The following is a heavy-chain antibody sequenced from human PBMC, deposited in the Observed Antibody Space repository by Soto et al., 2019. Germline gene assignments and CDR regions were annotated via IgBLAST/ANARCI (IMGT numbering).Heavy chain of an antibody. J-gene: IGHJ4*02. D-gene: IGHD3-22*01. CDR2: IYYSGST. Sequence: PSETLSLTCSVSGGSISRGDYYYCWIRQPPGKGLEWIGYIYYSGSTYYNPSLKSRVTISVDTSKNQFSLKLSSVTAADTAVYYCARSNYYDSSGYYPPFDYWGQGNLVTV. CDR3: ARSNYYDSSGYYPPFDY. CDR1: GGSISRGDYY. V-gene: IGHV4-30-4*01.